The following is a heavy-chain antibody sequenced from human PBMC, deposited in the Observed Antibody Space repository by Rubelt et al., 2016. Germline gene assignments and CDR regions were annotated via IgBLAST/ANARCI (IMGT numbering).Heavy chain of an antibody. V-gene: IGHV1-46*03. CDR2: INPSGGST. J-gene: IGHJ6*02. Sequence: GIINPSGGSTTYAQRFQGRVTMTSDTSTSTVYMELSSLRSEDTAVYYCARRAYCSSGSCYSSGTYYYYGMDVWGQGTTVTVSS. CDR3: ARRAYCSSGSCYSSGTYYYYGMDV. D-gene: IGHD2-15*01.